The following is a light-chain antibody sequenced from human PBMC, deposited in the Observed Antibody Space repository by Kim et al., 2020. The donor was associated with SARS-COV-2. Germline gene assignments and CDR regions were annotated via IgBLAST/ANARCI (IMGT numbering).Light chain of an antibody. CDR1: QSISSS. Sequence: PGERATLSCRTSQSISSSLAWYHQKPGQAPRVLIYGASARATGVPARFSGSGSGTEFTLTISNLQSEDFAVYYCQQYAYWRAFGQGTRLEIK. J-gene: IGKJ5*01. CDR3: QQYAYWRA. CDR2: GAS. V-gene: IGKV3-15*01.